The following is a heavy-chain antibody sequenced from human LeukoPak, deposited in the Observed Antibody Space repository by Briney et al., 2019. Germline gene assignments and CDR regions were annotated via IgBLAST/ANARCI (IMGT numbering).Heavy chain of an antibody. J-gene: IGHJ4*02. CDR2: ISAYNGNT. CDR3: ARDPQYSSGWFGY. Sequence: GASVKDSCKASGYTFTSYGISWVRQAPGQGLEWMGWISAYNGNTNYAQKLQGRVTMTTDTSTSPAYMELRGLRSDDTAVYYCARDPQYSSGWFGYWGQGTLVTVSS. CDR1: GYTFTSYG. V-gene: IGHV1-18*01. D-gene: IGHD6-19*01.